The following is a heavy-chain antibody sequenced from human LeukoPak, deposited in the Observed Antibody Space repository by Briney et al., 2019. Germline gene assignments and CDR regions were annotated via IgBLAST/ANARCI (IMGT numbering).Heavy chain of an antibody. J-gene: IGHJ4*02. V-gene: IGHV4-59*01. Sequence: KPSETLSLTCTVSGGSISSYYWSWIRQPPGKGLEWIGYIYYSGSTNYNPSLKSRVTISVDTSKNQFSLKLSSVTAADTAVYYCAREGGVVGATSYWGQGTLVTVSS. CDR1: GGSISSYY. CDR2: IYYSGST. CDR3: AREGGVVGATSY. D-gene: IGHD1-26*01.